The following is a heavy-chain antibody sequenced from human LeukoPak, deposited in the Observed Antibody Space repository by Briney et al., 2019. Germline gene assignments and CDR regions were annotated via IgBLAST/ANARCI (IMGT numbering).Heavy chain of an antibody. CDR3: ARGLNNRKSGRRFDIFEI. J-gene: IGHJ3*02. D-gene: IGHD1-14*01. CDR2: VYYSGST. V-gene: IGHV4-59*01. CDR1: GGSISTYY. Sequence: SETLSLTCTVSGGSISTYYWSWIRQPPGKGLEWIGYVYYSGSTNYNPSLKSRVTISADTSKNQFSLRLSSVTAADTAVYFCARGLNNRKSGRRFDIFEIWGQGTMVTVSS.